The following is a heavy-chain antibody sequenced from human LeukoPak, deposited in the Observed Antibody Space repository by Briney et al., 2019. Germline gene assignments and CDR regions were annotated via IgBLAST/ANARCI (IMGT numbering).Heavy chain of an antibody. CDR1: GFTFSTYW. CDR2: INTAGGT. CDR3: ASVAGGQSGYYH. Sequence: GSLRLSCAASGFTFSTYWMYWVRQAPGKGLVWVSRINTAGGTTYADSVKGRFTISRDNAKNTLYLQMNSLRVEDTAVYYCASVAGGQSGYYHWGQGTLVTVSS. J-gene: IGHJ5*02. V-gene: IGHV3-74*03. D-gene: IGHD5-12*01.